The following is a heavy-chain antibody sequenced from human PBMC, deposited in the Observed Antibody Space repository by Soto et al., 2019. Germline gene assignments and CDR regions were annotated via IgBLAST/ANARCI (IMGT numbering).Heavy chain of an antibody. V-gene: IGHV3-9*01. CDR3: AKPPCSSTSCYGYYFDY. J-gene: IGHJ4*02. CDR2: ISWNSGSI. Sequence: EVQLVESGGGLVQPGRSLRLSCAASGFTFDDYAMHWVRQAPGKGLEWVSGISWNSGSIGYADSVKGRFTISRDNAKNSLYLQMNSLRAEETVLYYCAKPPCSSTSCYGYYFDYGGQGPLVPLSS. CDR1: GFTFDDYA. D-gene: IGHD2-2*01.